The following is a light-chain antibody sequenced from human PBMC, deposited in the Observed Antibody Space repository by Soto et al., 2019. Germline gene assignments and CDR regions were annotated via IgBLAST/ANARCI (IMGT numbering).Light chain of an antibody. V-gene: IGKV1-5*03. Sequence: DFQMTQSPSTLSASVGDRVTITCRASRSLSGWLAWYQQKPGKAPKLLIYKVSTLQTGVPSRFSGSGSGTEFTLTINSLQPDDFATYYCQKYFGAWTFGQGTKVEIK. CDR3: QKYFGAWT. CDR1: RSLSGW. CDR2: KVS. J-gene: IGKJ1*01.